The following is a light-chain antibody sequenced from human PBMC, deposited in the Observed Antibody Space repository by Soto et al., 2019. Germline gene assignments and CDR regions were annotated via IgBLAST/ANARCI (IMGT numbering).Light chain of an antibody. CDR1: QSVSGN. CDR2: GAS. J-gene: IGKJ1*01. CDR3: QQYNNWPPWT. V-gene: IGKV3-15*01. Sequence: EIVMTQSPATLSVSPGERATLSCRASQSVSGNLAWHQQKPGQAPRLLIYGASTRATGIPARFSGSGSGTEFTLTITNLQSEDFAVYYCQQYNNWPPWTFGQGTKVEIK.